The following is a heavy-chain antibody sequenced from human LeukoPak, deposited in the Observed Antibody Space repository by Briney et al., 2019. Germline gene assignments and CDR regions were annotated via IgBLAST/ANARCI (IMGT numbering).Heavy chain of an antibody. D-gene: IGHD2-2*01. CDR2: ISAYNGNT. J-gene: IGHJ4*02. CDR1: GYRFTSYG. CDR3: ARDPDCSSTRCSESPFDY. Sequence: ASVKVSCKASGYRFTSYGISWVRQAPGQGLEWMAWISAYNGNTSYAQKFQGRVIMTTDTSTSTAYMELRSLRSDDTAVYYCARDPDCSSTRCSESPFDYWGQGTLVTVSS. V-gene: IGHV1-18*01.